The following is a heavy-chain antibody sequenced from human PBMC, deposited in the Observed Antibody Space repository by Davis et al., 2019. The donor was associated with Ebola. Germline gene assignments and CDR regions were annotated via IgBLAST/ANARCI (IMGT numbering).Heavy chain of an antibody. V-gene: IGHV4-30-2*01. CDR3: ARVGRITIFGVVKGAFDI. Sequence: PSETLSLTCAVSGGSISSGGYSWSWIRQPPGKGLEWIGYIYHSGSTYYNPSLKSRVTISVDRSKNQFSLKLSSVTAADTAVYYCARVGRITIFGVVKGAFDIWGQGTMVTVSS. CDR1: GGSISSGGYS. CDR2: IYHSGST. D-gene: IGHD3-3*01. J-gene: IGHJ3*02.